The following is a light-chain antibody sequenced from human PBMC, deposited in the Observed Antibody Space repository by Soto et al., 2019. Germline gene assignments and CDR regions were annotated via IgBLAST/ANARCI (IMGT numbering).Light chain of an antibody. CDR2: GAS. J-gene: IGKJ5*01. Sequence: TQSPGTLSLSPVERATLSCRASQSVSSNLAWYQQKPGQAPRLLIYGASSRATDIPPRFSGSGSGTEFTLTISSLQSEDFAVYFCQQYDDWPITFGQGTRLEIK. CDR3: QQYDDWPIT. V-gene: IGKV3-15*01. CDR1: QSVSSN.